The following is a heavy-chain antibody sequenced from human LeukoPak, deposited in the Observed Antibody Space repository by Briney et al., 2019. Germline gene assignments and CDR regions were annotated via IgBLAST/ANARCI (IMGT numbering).Heavy chain of an antibody. Sequence: PGGSLRLSCAASGFFFSGFRMNWVRQAPGKGLVWASAISGGGSSTHYADSVEGRFTISRDNAKNTLYLQMNSLRAEDTAVYYCANQFNYGDYYFDYWGQGTLVTVSS. V-gene: IGHV3-23*01. CDR3: ANQFNYGDYYFDY. CDR2: ISGGGSST. CDR1: GFFFSGFR. J-gene: IGHJ4*02. D-gene: IGHD4-17*01.